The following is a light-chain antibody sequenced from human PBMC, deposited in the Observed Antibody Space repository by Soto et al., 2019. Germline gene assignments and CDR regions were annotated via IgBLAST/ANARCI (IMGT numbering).Light chain of an antibody. CDR1: QFVSSN. CDR3: QQYNNWLPWT. Sequence: EIVMSQSPATLSVSPGERATLSCRASQFVSSNLAWYQQKPGQAPRLLIYGASTRATGVPARFSGSGSGTEFTLPVSSLQSEDVAVYYCQQYNNWLPWTFGQGTKVEIK. CDR2: GAS. V-gene: IGKV3-15*01. J-gene: IGKJ1*01.